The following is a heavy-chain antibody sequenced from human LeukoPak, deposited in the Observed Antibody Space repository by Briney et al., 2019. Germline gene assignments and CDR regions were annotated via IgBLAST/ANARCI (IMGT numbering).Heavy chain of an antibody. CDR2: IYHSGST. CDR3: ASNAQYSRHFQH. V-gene: IGHV4-4*02. CDR1: GGSISSSNW. J-gene: IGHJ1*01. Sequence: PSETLSLTCAVSGGSISSSNWWSWVRQPPGKGLEWIGEIYHSGSTNYNPSLKSRVTISVDKSKNQFSLKLSSVTAADTAVYYCASNAQYSRHFQHWGQGTLVTVAS. D-gene: IGHD6-6*01.